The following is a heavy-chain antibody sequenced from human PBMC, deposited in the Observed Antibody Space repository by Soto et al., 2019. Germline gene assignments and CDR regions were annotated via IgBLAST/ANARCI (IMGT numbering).Heavy chain of an antibody. CDR2: ISSSGYI. CDR3: AGDCRGGSCVHGMEV. Sequence: LRLSCAASGFNFYIYTINWVRQAPGKRLEGLSSISSSGYIFSTDSVKGRFTISRGNAMNSVYLQLDSLRAEYTAVESCAGDCRGGSCVHGMEVWSQGAT. D-gene: IGHD2-15*01. J-gene: IGHJ6*02. CDR1: GFNFYIYT. V-gene: IGHV3-21*01.